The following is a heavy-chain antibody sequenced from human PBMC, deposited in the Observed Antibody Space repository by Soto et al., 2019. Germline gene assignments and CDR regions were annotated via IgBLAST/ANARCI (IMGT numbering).Heavy chain of an antibody. V-gene: IGHV3-33*01. CDR2: IWYDGSNK. CDR3: ARDPGIAVAGTTDFQH. D-gene: IGHD6-19*01. CDR1: GFTFSSYG. J-gene: IGHJ1*01. Sequence: QVQLVESGGGVVQPGRSLRLSCAASGFTFSSYGMHWVRQAPGKGLEWVAVIWYDGSNKYYADSVKGRFTISRDNSKNTLYLQMNSLRAEDTAVYYCARDPGIAVAGTTDFQHWGQGTLVTVSS.